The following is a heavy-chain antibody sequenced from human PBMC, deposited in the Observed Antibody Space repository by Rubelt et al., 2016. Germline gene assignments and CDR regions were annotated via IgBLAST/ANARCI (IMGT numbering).Heavy chain of an antibody. CDR1: GFTFSSYG. CDR3: AKDFTAADY. D-gene: IGHD6-13*01. J-gene: IGHJ4*02. Sequence: RLSCAASGFTFSSYGMHWVRQAPGKGLEWVAVISYDGSNKYYADSVKGRFTISRDNSKNTLYLQMNSLRAEDTAVYYCAKDFTAADYWGQGTLVTVSS. V-gene: IGHV3-30*18. CDR2: ISYDGSNK.